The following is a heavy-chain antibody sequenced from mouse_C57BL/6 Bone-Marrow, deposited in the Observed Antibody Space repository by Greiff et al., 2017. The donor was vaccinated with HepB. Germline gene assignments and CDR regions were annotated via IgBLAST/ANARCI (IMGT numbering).Heavy chain of an antibody. D-gene: IGHD1-1*01. CDR3: TTDGSSYDWYFDV. Sequence: EVKLQESGAELVRPGATVKLSCTASGFNIKDDYMHWVKQRPEQGLEWIGWIDPENGDTEYASKFQGKATITADTTSNTAYLQLSSMTSEDTAVYYGTTDGSSYDWYFDVWGTGTTVTGSS. CDR2: IDPENGDT. V-gene: IGHV14-4*01. J-gene: IGHJ1*03. CDR1: GFNIKDDY.